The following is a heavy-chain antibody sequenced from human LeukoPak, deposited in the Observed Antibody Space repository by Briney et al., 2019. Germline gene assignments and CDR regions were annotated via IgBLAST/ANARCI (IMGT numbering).Heavy chain of an antibody. CDR2: IVVGSGNT. J-gene: IGHJ6*02. CDR3: AADAPPESGSYLYYGMDV. V-gene: IGHV1-58*02. Sequence: SVKVSCKASGFTFTSSAMQWVRQARGQRLEWIGWIVVGSGNTNYAQKFQERVTITRDMSTSTAYMELSSLRSEDTAVYYCAADAPPESGSYLYYGMDVWGQGTTVTVSS. CDR1: GFTFTSSA. D-gene: IGHD1-26*01.